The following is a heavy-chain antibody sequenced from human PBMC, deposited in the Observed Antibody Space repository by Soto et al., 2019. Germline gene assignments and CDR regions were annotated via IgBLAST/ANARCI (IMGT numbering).Heavy chain of an antibody. CDR1: GFSLNTRGVG. CDR2: ISWDGEK. J-gene: IGHJ4*02. Sequence: QITLKESGPTLVKPTQTLTLTCTFSGFSLNTRGVGVGWIRQPPGKALEWLALISWDGEKRYRPSLKSRLTITKDTSENHVVLKMTNMDPVDTATYYCAHRRGDLLTGNYYFDYWGQGTLVTVSS. V-gene: IGHV2-5*02. D-gene: IGHD3-9*01. CDR3: AHRRGDLLTGNYYFDY.